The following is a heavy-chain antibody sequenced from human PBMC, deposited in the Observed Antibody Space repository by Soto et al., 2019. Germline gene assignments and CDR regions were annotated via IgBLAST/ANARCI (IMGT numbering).Heavy chain of an antibody. V-gene: IGHV4-39*01. J-gene: IGHJ3*02. CDR3: ARLYQAYYDFWSGYSDPAHAFDI. D-gene: IGHD3-3*01. CDR1: GGSISSSSYY. Sequence: SETLSLTCTVSGGSISSSSYYWGWIRQPPGKGLEWIGSIYYSGSTYYNPSLKSRVTISVDTSKNQFSLKLSSVTAADTAVYYRARLYQAYYDFWSGYSDPAHAFDIWVQGTMVTVSS. CDR2: IYYSGST.